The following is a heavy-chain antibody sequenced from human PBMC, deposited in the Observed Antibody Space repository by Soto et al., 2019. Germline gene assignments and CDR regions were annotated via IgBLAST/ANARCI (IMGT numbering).Heavy chain of an antibody. Sequence: PSETLSLTCTVSGGSVSSDSYFWSWVRQPPGKGLEWIGYVSYRGITTYNPSLKSRVTILLGTSKNQISLNLRSVTAGDTAVYYCARDREYSFGLTYDIWGQGTMVTVSS. V-gene: IGHV4-61*01. CDR3: ARDREYSFGLTYDI. CDR2: VSYRGIT. D-gene: IGHD3-3*01. CDR1: GGSVSSDSYF. J-gene: IGHJ3*02.